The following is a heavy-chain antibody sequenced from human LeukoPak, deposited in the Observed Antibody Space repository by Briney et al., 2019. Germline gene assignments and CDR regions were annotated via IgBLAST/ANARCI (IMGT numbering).Heavy chain of an antibody. CDR1: GYSSTDYY. CDR3: ATKKYSGSFYAF. J-gene: IGHJ4*02. V-gene: IGHV1-2*02. CDR2: IKPNSGDT. Sequence: ASVKVSCKASGYSSTDYYIYWVRQAPGQGLEWLGWIKPNSGDTNYVQKFEGRVTMTRDTSISTAYIELSSLRSDDTAVYYCATKKYSGSFYAFWGQGTLVTVSS. D-gene: IGHD1-26*01.